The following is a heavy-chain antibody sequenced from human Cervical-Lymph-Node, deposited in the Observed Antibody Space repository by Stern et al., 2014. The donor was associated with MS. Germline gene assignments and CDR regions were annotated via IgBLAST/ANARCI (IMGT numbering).Heavy chain of an antibody. CDR2: ISYDGNNK. CDR3: AKSDGVALDY. CDR1: GFTFSSYA. J-gene: IGHJ4*02. Sequence: VQLEESGGGVVQPGRPLRLSCAASGFTFSSYAMHWVRQAPGKGLEWVAYISYDGNNKYYVDSVKGRFTTARDNSKNTVFLQMNSLRTEDTAIYYCAKSDGVALDYWGQGTLVTVSS. D-gene: IGHD3-3*01. V-gene: IGHV3-30-3*02.